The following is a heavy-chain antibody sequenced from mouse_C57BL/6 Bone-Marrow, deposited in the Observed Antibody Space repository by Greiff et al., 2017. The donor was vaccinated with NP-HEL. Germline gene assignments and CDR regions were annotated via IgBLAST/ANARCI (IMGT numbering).Heavy chain of an antibody. Sequence: QVQLQQSGAELVKPGASVKLSCKASGYTFTSYWMHWVKQRPGQGLEWIGMIHPNSGSTNYNEKFKSKATLTVDKASSTAYMQLSSLTSEDSAVYYCARLLSDAMDYWGQGTSVTVSS. J-gene: IGHJ4*01. CDR1: GYTFTSYW. D-gene: IGHD2-1*01. V-gene: IGHV1-64*01. CDR3: ARLLSDAMDY. CDR2: IHPNSGST.